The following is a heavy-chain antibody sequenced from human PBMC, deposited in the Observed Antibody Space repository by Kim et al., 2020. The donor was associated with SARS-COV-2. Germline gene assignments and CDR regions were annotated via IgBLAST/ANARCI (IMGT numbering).Heavy chain of an antibody. CDR2: DT. V-gene: IGHV5-51*01. J-gene: IGHJ4*02. CDR3: ARLRRWPDY. D-gene: IGHD2-15*01. Sequence: DTRYSPSFQGQVTISADKSISTAYLQWSSLKASDTAMYYCARLRRWPDYWGQGTLVTVSS.